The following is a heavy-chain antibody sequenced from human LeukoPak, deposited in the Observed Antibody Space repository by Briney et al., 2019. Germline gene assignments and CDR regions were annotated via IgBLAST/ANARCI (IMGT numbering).Heavy chain of an antibody. Sequence: ASVKVSCKASGYTFTSYGISWVRQAPGQGLEWMGWISAYNGNTNYAQELQGRVTMTTDTSTSTAYMELRSLRSDDTAVYYCARSVTRTYYDFWSGHHYFDYWGQGTLVTVSS. CDR1: GYTFTSYG. CDR3: ARSVTRTYYDFWSGHHYFDY. J-gene: IGHJ4*02. V-gene: IGHV1-18*01. CDR2: ISAYNGNT. D-gene: IGHD3-3*01.